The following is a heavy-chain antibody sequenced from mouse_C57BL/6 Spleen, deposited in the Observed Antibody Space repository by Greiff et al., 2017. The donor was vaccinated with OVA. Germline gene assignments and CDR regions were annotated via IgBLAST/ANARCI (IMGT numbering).Heavy chain of an antibody. J-gene: IGHJ2*01. CDR1: GYTFTDYE. D-gene: IGHD2-5*01. V-gene: IGHV1-15*01. Sequence: VKLQDSGAELVRPGASVTLSCKASGYTFTDYEMHWVKQTPVHGLEWIGAIDPETGGTAYNQKFKGKAILTADKSSSTAYMELRSLTSEDSAVYYCTRDSNYYFDYWGQGTTLTVSS. CDR3: TRDSNYYFDY. CDR2: IDPETGGT.